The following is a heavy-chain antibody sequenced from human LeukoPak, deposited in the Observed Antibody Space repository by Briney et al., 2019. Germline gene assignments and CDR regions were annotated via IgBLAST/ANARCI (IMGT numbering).Heavy chain of an antibody. Sequence: SETLSLTCTVSGGSVSIGGYYWSWIRQPPGTGLEWIGYIYHSGSTYYNPSLKSRVTISVDRSKNQFSLKLSSVTAADTAVYYCARRRGYSSAGEDWGQGTMVTVSS. D-gene: IGHD5-18*01. CDR1: GGSVSIGGYY. V-gene: IGHV4-30-2*01. J-gene: IGHJ3*01. CDR2: IYHSGST. CDR3: ARRRGYSSAGED.